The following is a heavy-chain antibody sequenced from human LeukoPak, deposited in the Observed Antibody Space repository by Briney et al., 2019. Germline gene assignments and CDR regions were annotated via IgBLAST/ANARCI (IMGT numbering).Heavy chain of an antibody. CDR1: GYTFTGYY. CDR3: ARYLRGRGIAGTPDAFDI. J-gene: IGHJ3*02. D-gene: IGHD6-13*01. CDR2: INPNSGGT. V-gene: IGHV1-2*04. Sequence: ASVKVSCKASGYTFTGYYMHWVRQAPGQGLEWMGWINPNSGGTNYAQKFQGWVTMTRDTSISTAYMELSRLRSDDTAVYYCARYLRGRGIAGTPDAFDIWGQGTMVTVSS.